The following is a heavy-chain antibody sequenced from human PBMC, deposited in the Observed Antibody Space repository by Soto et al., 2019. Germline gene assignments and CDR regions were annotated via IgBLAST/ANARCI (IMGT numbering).Heavy chain of an antibody. CDR2: IYYSGST. D-gene: IGHD2-2*01. Sequence: QVQLQESGPGLVKPSQTLSLTCTVSGGSISSGGYYWSWIRQHPGKGLEWIGYIYYSGSTYYNPSLKSRVTISVDTSKNQFSLKLSSVTAADTAVYYCARVYCSSTSCYFLWFDPWGQGTLVTVSS. J-gene: IGHJ5*02. V-gene: IGHV4-31*03. CDR1: GGSISSGGYY. CDR3: ARVYCSSTSCYFLWFDP.